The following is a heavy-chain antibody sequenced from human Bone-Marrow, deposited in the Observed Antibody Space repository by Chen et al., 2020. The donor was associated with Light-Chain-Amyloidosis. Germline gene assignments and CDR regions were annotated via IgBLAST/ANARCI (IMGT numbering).Heavy chain of an antibody. CDR2: IFYSGST. CDR3: ARADASYYYYGMDV. CDR1: GVSISSAGYY. J-gene: IGHJ6*02. Sequence: QVQLQESGPGLVRPSQTLSLTCTVSGVSISSAGYYWSWIRQHPGKGREWIGHIFYSGSTYANPSLNSRVAISVDTSKNQFSLKVSSVTAADTAVYYCARADASYYYYGMDVWGQGTTVTVSS. V-gene: IGHV4-31*03.